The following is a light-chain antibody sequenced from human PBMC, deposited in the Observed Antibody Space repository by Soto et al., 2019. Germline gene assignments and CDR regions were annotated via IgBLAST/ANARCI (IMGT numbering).Light chain of an antibody. Sequence: QPAMAQQPQSPDLRGQRITIYCTGSSSNIGAGYDVHWYQQLPGTAPKLLIYGNSNRPSGVPDRFSGSKSGTSASLAITGLQAEDEADYYCQSYDSSLSGFYVFGTGTKVPGL. CDR2: GNS. J-gene: IGLJ1*01. CDR1: SSNIGAGYD. CDR3: QSYDSSLSGFYV. V-gene: IGLV1-40*01.